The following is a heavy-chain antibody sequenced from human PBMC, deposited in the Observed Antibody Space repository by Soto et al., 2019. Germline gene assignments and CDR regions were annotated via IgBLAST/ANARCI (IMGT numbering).Heavy chain of an antibody. CDR2: IVIGSGYT. CDR3: AAGSVAARRWGYYYYGLDV. D-gene: IGHD6-6*01. J-gene: IGHJ6*02. CDR1: GFTFSSSA. V-gene: IGHV1-58*01. Sequence: SVKVSCKASGFTFSSSALQWVGQAGGQRLEWIGWIVIGSGYTNYAQTFQERDTITRDMSTFTAYMELSSLRSEDTAVYYCAAGSVAARRWGYYYYGLDVWGQGTTVTVSS.